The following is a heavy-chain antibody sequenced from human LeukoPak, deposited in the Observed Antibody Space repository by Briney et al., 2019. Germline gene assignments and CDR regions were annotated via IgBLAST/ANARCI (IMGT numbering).Heavy chain of an antibody. J-gene: IGHJ4*01. Sequence: RAGGSLRLSCAASGFTFSSYGMSWVRQAPGKGLEWVSAISGSGGSTYYADSVKGRFTISRDNSKNTLYLQMNSLRAEDTAVYYCANLDVVTAIDYWGQGTLVTVSS. CDR2: ISGSGGST. V-gene: IGHV3-23*01. D-gene: IGHD2-21*02. CDR3: ANLDVVTAIDY. CDR1: GFTFSSYG.